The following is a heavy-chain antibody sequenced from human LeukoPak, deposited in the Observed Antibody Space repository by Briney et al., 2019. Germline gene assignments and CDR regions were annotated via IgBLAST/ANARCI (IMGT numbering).Heavy chain of an antibody. CDR3: ASLRRAYDILTGYYNGYFDY. D-gene: IGHD3-9*01. CDR2: IEPDGSGK. Sequence: GGSLRLSCAASGFSFRDYWMSWVRQAPGKGLEWVADIEPDGSGKTYVDSVKGRFTISRDNAQQSLYLQMDTLTAEDTAVYYCASLRRAYDILTGYYNGYFDYWGQGTLVTVSS. J-gene: IGHJ4*02. V-gene: IGHV3-7*01. CDR1: GFSFRDYW.